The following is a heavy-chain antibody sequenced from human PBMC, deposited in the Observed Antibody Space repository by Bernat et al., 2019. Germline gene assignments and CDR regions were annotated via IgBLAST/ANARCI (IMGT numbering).Heavy chain of an antibody. CDR1: GYIFTGYY. CDR3: ARGPAGYYDSSDYYLGAFDV. J-gene: IGHJ3*01. V-gene: IGHV1-2*02. D-gene: IGHD3-22*01. Sequence: QVQVVQSGAEVKKPGASVKVSCKASGYIFTGYYMHWVRQAPGQGLEWMGWINPNSGGIKYAKKFQGRVTMTRDTSISTAYMELSRLRSDDTAVYYCARGPAGYYDSSDYYLGAFDVWGQGTMVTVSS. CDR2: INPNSGGI.